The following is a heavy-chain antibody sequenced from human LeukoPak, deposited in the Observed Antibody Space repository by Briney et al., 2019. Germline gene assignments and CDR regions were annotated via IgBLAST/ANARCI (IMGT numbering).Heavy chain of an antibody. V-gene: IGHV1-2*02. CDR2: INPNSGGT. CDR3: ARDTTLALDFDY. Sequence: ASVKVSFKASGYTFTGYYMHWVRQAPGQGLEWMGWINPNSGGTNYAQKFQGRVTMTRDTSINTAYMELSRLRSDDTAVYYCARDTTLALDFDYWGQGTLVTVSS. D-gene: IGHD1-26*01. J-gene: IGHJ4*02. CDR1: GYTFTGYY.